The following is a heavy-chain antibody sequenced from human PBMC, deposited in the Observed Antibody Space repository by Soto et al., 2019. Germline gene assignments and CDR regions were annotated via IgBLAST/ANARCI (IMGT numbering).Heavy chain of an antibody. D-gene: IGHD3-9*01. V-gene: IGHV3-74*01. CDR3: AREYYGLLTGYYTDY. Sequence: EVQLVESGGDLVQRGASLRLSCAASGFPFSSYWMHWVRHTPGKGLDWVSRISGDGVTTYYADSVTGRFTVSRDNAKKTLSLQISGMRAEDTAVYYCAREYYGLLTGYYTDYWGQGTLVSVSS. CDR2: ISGDGVTT. CDR1: GFPFSSYW. J-gene: IGHJ4*02.